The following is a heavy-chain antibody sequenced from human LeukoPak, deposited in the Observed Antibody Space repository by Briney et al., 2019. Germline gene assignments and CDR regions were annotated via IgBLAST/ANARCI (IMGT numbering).Heavy chain of an antibody. CDR1: GFTFSSYA. CDR2: ISGSGGTT. Sequence: PGGSLRLSSAASGFTFSSYAMSWVRQAPGKGLEWVSAISGSGGTTYYADSVKGRFTISRDNSKSTLYLKMVSLRAEDTALYYCARDLVTSRRGAFDIWGQGTMVTVSS. J-gene: IGHJ3*02. CDR3: ARDLVTSRRGAFDI. D-gene: IGHD2-2*01. V-gene: IGHV3-23*01.